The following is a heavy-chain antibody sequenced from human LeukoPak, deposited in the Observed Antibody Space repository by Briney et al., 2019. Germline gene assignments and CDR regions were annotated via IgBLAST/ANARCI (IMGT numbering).Heavy chain of an antibody. CDR1: GYTLTELS. Sequence: ASVTVSCKVSGYTLTELSMHWVRQAPGKGLEWMGGFDPEDGETIYAQKFQGRVTMTEDTSTDTAYMELSSLRSEDTAVYYCATDSRYSGSYLIDYWGQGTLVTVSS. V-gene: IGHV1-24*01. J-gene: IGHJ4*02. CDR2: FDPEDGET. CDR3: ATDSRYSGSYLIDY. D-gene: IGHD1-26*01.